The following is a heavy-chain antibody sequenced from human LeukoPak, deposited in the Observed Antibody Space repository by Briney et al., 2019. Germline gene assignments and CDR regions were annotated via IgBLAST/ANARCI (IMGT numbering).Heavy chain of an antibody. CDR3: ARQTGSGLFTLP. D-gene: IGHD3/OR15-3a*01. CDR2: IYYSGNT. V-gene: IGHV4-39*01. CDR1: GVSISSSNSY. Sequence: SETLSLTCTVAGVSISSSNSYWGWIRQPPGKGLEWIGSIYYSGNTYYNASVKSRVTISIDSSKNQFSLMLSSVTAADTAVYYCARQTGSGLFTLPGGQGTLVTVSS. J-gene: IGHJ4*02.